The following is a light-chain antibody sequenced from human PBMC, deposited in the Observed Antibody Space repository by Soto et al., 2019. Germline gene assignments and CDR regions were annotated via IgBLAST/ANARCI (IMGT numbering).Light chain of an antibody. J-gene: IGKJ1*01. CDR3: LQDYNYPRT. CDR2: GAS. CDR1: QSVSSI. Sequence: EIMLTQSPDTLSSSPRERATLSCRASQSVSSILAWYQQKPGQAPSLLIYGASTRATGTPARFCGSGSGTEFTLTISSVQTEDFVTYYNLQDYNYPRTFGQGTKVDIK. V-gene: IGKV3-15*01.